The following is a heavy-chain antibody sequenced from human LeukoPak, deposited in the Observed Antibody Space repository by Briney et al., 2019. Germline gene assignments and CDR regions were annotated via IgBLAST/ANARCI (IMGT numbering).Heavy chain of an antibody. V-gene: IGHV3-7*01. CDR3: ARCRDGYKHFDY. D-gene: IGHD5-24*01. CDR2: IKEDGSEK. J-gene: IGHJ4*02. CDR1: GFPFSSFW. Sequence: GGPLSLSCAASGFPFSSFWMSWVRQTPGKGLEWVANIKEDGSEKYCVDSVKGRFTISRDNAKNSVYLQMNSLRAEDTAVYYCARCRDGYKHFDYWGQGTLVTVSA.